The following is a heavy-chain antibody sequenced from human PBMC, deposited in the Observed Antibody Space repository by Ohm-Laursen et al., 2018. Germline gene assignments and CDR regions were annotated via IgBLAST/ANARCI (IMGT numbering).Heavy chain of an antibody. CDR2: ISSSSSYI. J-gene: IGHJ4*02. Sequence: SLSLSCAASGFTFSSYSMNWVRQAPGKGLEWVSSISSSSSYIYYADSVKGRFTISRDNSKNTLYLQMNSLRADDTAVYYCAKDLGDYVWGELDYWGQGTLVTVSS. V-gene: IGHV3-21*04. CDR3: AKDLGDYVWGELDY. CDR1: GFTFSSYS. D-gene: IGHD3-16*01.